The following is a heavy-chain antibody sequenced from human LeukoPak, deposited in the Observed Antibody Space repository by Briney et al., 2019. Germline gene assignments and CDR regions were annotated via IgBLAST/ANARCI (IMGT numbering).Heavy chain of an antibody. Sequence: PGRSLRLSCAASGFTFSNYDMHWVRQARDKGLEWVAVISYDGTNKYYADSVKGRLTISRDNSKSTLYLQMNSLRADDTAVYYCAKENDFVYWGQGTLVTVSS. J-gene: IGHJ4*02. CDR3: AKENDFVY. CDR2: ISYDGTNK. CDR1: GFTFSNYD. V-gene: IGHV3-30*18. D-gene: IGHD3-3*01.